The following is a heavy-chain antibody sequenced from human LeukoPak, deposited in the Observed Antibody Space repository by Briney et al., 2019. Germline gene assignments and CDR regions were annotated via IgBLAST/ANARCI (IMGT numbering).Heavy chain of an antibody. CDR1: GITFTSYY. D-gene: IGHD6-13*01. V-gene: IGHV1-46*01. CDR2: INPSGTIT. CDR3: ALIAPPHN. J-gene: IGHJ4*02. Sequence: GASVKVSCKASGITFTSYYIHWVRQAPGRGLERMGKINPSGTITTYAPKYQGRVTVTKDTSTNTVYMELSSLRSDDTAVYYCALIAPPHNWGQGTLVTVSS.